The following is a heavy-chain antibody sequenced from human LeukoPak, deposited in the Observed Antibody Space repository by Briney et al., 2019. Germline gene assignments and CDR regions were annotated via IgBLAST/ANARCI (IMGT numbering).Heavy chain of an antibody. CDR3: ATRGEQWLVRY. D-gene: IGHD6-19*01. V-gene: IGHV4-38-2*02. J-gene: IGHJ4*02. Sequence: SETLSLTCTVPGYSISSGYYWGWIRQPPGKGLEWIGSIYHSGSTYYNPSLKSRVTISVDTSKNQFSLKLSSVTAADTAVYYCATRGEQWLVRYWGQGTLVTVSS. CDR2: IYHSGST. CDR1: GYSISSGYY.